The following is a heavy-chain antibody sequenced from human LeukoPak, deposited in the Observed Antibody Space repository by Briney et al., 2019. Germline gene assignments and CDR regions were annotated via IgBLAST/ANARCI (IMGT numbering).Heavy chain of an antibody. V-gene: IGHV3-30*18. CDR1: GFTFSSYG. D-gene: IGHD6-13*01. Sequence: PGRSLRLSCAASGFTFSSYGMHWVRQAPGKGLEWVAVISYDGSNKYYADSVKGRFTISRDNSKNTLYLQMNSLRAEDTAVYYCAKDLSSSWYDDYYYYGMDVWGQGTTVTVSS. CDR2: ISYDGSNK. J-gene: IGHJ6*02. CDR3: AKDLSSSWYDDYYYYGMDV.